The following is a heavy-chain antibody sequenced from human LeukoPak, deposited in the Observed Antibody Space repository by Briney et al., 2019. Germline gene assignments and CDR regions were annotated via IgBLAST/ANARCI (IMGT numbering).Heavy chain of an antibody. CDR1: GFTFSNYD. J-gene: IGHJ4*02. Sequence: QPGGSLRLSCAASGFTFSNYDMSWVRQAPGKGLEWVSCISGSDGSTYYADSVKGRFTISRDNFKNTLYLQMNSLRAEDTAVYYCAKGRVTGGYYLFDYWGQGTLVTVSS. CDR3: AKGRVTGGYYLFDY. V-gene: IGHV3-23*01. CDR2: ISGSDGST. D-gene: IGHD3-22*01.